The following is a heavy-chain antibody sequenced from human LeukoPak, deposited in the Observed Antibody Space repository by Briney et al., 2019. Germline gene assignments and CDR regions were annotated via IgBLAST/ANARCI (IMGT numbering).Heavy chain of an antibody. CDR3: ARQTGSGLFILP. CDR2: IYYSGNT. J-gene: IGHJ4*02. CDR1: GGSIRSSRHY. D-gene: IGHD3-10*01. Sequence: SETLSLTCSVSGGSIRSSRHYWGWIRQAPGKGLEWIGSIYYSGNTYYNSSLKSRVTISIDTSANLFSLKLNSVTAADTAFYFCARQTGSGLFILPGGQGTLVTVSS. V-gene: IGHV4-39*01.